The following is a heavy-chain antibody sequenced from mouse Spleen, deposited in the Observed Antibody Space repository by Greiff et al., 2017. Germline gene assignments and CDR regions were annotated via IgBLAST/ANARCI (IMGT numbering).Heavy chain of an antibody. CDR2: IYPSDSET. Sequence: QVQLQQPGAELVRPGSSVKLSCKASGYTFTSYWMDWVKQRPGQGLEWIGNIYPSDSETHYNQKFKDKATLTVDKSSSTAYMQLSSLTSEDSAVYYCARTWDYSYAMDYWGQGTSVTVSS. D-gene: IGHD1-1*01. J-gene: IGHJ4*01. V-gene: IGHV1-61*01. CDR1: GYTFTSYW. CDR3: ARTWDYSYAMDY.